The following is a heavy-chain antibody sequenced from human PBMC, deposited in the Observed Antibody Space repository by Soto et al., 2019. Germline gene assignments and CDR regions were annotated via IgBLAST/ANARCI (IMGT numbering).Heavy chain of an antibody. V-gene: IGHV3-23*01. D-gene: IGHD4-4*01. Sequence: GGSLRLSCAASGFTFSTYPMSWVRHAPGKGLEWVSGISGSGISTYYTDSVKGRFTISRDNSKNTVFLQMNSLRDEDTAVYYCVKPPVITASYYYYDMDVWGQGTTVTVSS. CDR2: ISGSGIST. CDR1: GFTFSTYP. CDR3: VKPPVITASYYYYDMDV. J-gene: IGHJ6*02.